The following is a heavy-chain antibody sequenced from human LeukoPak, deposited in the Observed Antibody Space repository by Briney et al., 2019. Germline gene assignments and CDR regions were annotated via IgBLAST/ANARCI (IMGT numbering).Heavy chain of an antibody. CDR1: GYSFSNYW. J-gene: IGHJ3*02. Sequence: GESLKISCKGSGYSFSNYWIGWVRQRPGKGLEWMGIIYPGDSGTRYSPSFQGQVTISADKSISTAYLQWSSLKASDTATYYCARVSEFCSDDKCSNAFDIWGQGTMVTVSS. CDR3: ARVSEFCSDDKCSNAFDI. CDR2: IYPGDSGT. V-gene: IGHV5-51*01. D-gene: IGHD2-15*01.